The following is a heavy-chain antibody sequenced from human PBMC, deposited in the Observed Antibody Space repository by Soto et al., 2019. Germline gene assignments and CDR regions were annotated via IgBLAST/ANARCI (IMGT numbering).Heavy chain of an antibody. J-gene: IGHJ4*02. D-gene: IGHD3-22*01. CDR2: ISGSGGST. V-gene: IGHV3-23*01. CDR3: AKDKVHYYDSSGYYYHGY. Sequence: EVQLLESGGGLGQPGGSLRLSCAASGFTFSSYAMSWVRQAPGKGLEWVSAISGSGGSTYYADSVKGRFTISRDNSKNTLYLQMNSLRDEDTAVYYCAKDKVHYYDSSGYYYHGYWGQGTLVTVSS. CDR1: GFTFSSYA.